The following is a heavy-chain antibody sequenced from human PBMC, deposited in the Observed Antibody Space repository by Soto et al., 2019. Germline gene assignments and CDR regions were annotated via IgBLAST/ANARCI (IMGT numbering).Heavy chain of an antibody. J-gene: IGHJ4*02. CDR1: GGLFSSFS. Sequence: ASVEVSCKDSGGLFSSFSISWVLQAPGQGLEWMGGIIPVFGTTNYAQKFQGRVTITADESTNTAYMELSSLTSDDTAMYYCARGGGPYVWFNEFWGQGTQVTSPQ. V-gene: IGHV1-69*13. D-gene: IGHD3-16*01. CDR2: IIPVFGTT. CDR3: ARGGGPYVWFNEF.